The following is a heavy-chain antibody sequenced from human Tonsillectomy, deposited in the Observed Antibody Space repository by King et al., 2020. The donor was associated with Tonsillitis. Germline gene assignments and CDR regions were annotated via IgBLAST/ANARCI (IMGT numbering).Heavy chain of an antibody. CDR3: PAGWRFGELLSPTYYLDY. CDR1: GFTFTNAW. Sequence: DVQLVESGGGLVKPGGSLRLSCAASGFTFTNAWMSWVRRAPGQGLEWVGRIKSNTDGGTTDYAAPVKGRFTISRDDSKHTRYLQMNSLKTEDTAVYSCPAGWRFGELLSPTYYLDYWGQGTPVSVSS. CDR2: IKSNTDGGTT. V-gene: IGHV3-15*01. J-gene: IGHJ4*02. D-gene: IGHD3-10*01.